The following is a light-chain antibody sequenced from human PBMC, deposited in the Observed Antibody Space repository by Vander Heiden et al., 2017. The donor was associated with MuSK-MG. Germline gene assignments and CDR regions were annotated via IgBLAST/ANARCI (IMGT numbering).Light chain of an antibody. CDR1: QSINSY. J-gene: IGKJ1*01. CDR2: AAS. V-gene: IGKV1-39*01. Sequence: DIQMTQSPSSLSASVGDRVTITCRASQSINSYLNWYQQKPGEAPKLLIYAASSSQGRVPSRFTGSGSGTDFTLTISRLQPEDFATYYYQQNYSTPGTFGQGTKVEI. CDR3: QQNYSTPGT.